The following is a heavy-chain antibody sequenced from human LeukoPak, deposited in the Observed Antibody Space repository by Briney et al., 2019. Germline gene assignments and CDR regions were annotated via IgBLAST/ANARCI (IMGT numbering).Heavy chain of an antibody. Sequence: GGSLRLSCAASGFTFSSYAMSWVRQAPGKGLEWVSAISGSGGSTYYADSVKGRFTISRDNSKNTLYLQMNSLRAEGTAVYYCAKGLLRSATYYDFWSGYSMYYFDYWGQGTLVTVSS. V-gene: IGHV3-23*01. CDR1: GFTFSSYA. J-gene: IGHJ4*02. D-gene: IGHD3-3*01. CDR2: ISGSGGST. CDR3: AKGLLRSATYYDFWSGYSMYYFDY.